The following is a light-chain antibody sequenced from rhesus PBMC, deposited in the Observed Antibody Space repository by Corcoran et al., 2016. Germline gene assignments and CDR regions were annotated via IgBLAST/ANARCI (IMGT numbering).Light chain of an antibody. V-gene: IGKV1-32*02. J-gene: IGKJ1*01. Sequence: DIQMSQSPSSLSASVGDRVTITCRASQGISSYLNWYQQKPGKAPKLLIYYANSLASGVPSMVRGSGSGTDFTLTISSLQPEDFATYYCQQHNSYPPTFGQGTKVEIK. CDR3: QQHNSYPPT. CDR2: YAN. CDR1: QGISSY.